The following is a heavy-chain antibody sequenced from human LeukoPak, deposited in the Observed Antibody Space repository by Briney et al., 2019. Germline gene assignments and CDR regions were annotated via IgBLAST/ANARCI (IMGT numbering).Heavy chain of an antibody. D-gene: IGHD2-21*01. J-gene: IGHJ6*02. CDR2: IKQDGSEK. CDR1: EFTFSSYW. CDR3: ARYCGGDCYGMDV. V-gene: IGHV3-7*01. Sequence: PPGGSLRLSCTASEFTFSSYWMSWVRQAPGKGLEWVANIKQDGSEKDYVDSVKGRFTVSRDNAKNSLYLQMNSLRAEDTAVYYCARYCGGDCYGMDVWGQGTTVTVSS.